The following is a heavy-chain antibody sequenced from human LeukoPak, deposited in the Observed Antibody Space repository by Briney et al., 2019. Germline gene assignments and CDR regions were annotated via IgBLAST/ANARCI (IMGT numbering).Heavy chain of an antibody. CDR1: GGSVSSGSYY. V-gene: IGHV4-61*01. Sequence: PSETLSLTCTVSGGSVSSGSYYWSWIRQPPGKGLEWIGYIYYSGSTNYNPSLKSRVTISVDTSKNQFSLKLSSVTAADTAVYYCARGSGDILTGYYHDAFDIWGQGTMVTVSS. J-gene: IGHJ3*02. CDR3: ARGSGDILTGYYHDAFDI. CDR2: IYYSGST. D-gene: IGHD3-9*01.